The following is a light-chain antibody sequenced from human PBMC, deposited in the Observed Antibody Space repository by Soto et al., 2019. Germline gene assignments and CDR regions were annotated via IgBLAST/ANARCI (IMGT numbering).Light chain of an antibody. Sequence: DIQMTQSPSTLSASVGDRVSISCRASQSIATWLAWYQQKPGKAPKLLIYRASSLESGVPSRFRGSGSGTDFTLTISSLQPDDFATYYCQHYNSYPWTFGQGTKVEIK. J-gene: IGKJ1*01. CDR1: QSIATW. V-gene: IGKV1-5*03. CDR3: QHYNSYPWT. CDR2: RAS.